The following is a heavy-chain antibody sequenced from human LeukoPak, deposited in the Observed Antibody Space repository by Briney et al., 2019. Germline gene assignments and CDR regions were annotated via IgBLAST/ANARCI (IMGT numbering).Heavy chain of an antibody. V-gene: IGHV4-61*01. D-gene: IGHD3-22*01. J-gene: IGHJ4*02. Sequence: SETLSLTCTVSGGSVSSGSYYWSWIRQPPGTGLEWIGYIYYSGSTNYNPSLKSRVTISVDTSKNQFSLKLSSVTAADTAVYYCARGYSNYYDSSGYHFDYWGQGTLVTVSS. CDR3: ARGYSNYYDSSGYHFDY. CDR1: GGSVSSGSYY. CDR2: IYYSGST.